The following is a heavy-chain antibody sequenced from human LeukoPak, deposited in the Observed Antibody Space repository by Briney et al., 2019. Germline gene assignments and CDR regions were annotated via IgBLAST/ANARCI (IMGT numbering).Heavy chain of an antibody. CDR3: ARGFHCSSTSCYIGP. Sequence: PSETLSLTCAVYGGSFSGYYWSWIRQPPGKGLEWIGEINHSGSTNYNPSLKSRVTISVDTSKNQFSLKLSSVTAADTAVYYCARGFHCSSTSCYIGPWGQGTLVTVSS. J-gene: IGHJ5*01. CDR1: GGSFSGYY. CDR2: INHSGST. V-gene: IGHV4-34*01. D-gene: IGHD2-2*02.